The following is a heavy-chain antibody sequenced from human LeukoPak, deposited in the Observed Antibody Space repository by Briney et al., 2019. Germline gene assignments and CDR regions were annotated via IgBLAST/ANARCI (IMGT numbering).Heavy chain of an antibody. CDR2: IRGSGVGT. CDR3: ARSLRGTTLNY. CDR1: VFTFGNYA. D-gene: IGHD1-7*01. Sequence: GGSLRLSCAASVFTFGNYAMTWVRQAPGKGLEWVSTIRGSGVGTYYADSVKGRFTISRDNAQNSLYLQMNSLRAEDTAVYYCARSLRGTTLNYWGQGTLVTVSS. J-gene: IGHJ4*02. V-gene: IGHV3-23*01.